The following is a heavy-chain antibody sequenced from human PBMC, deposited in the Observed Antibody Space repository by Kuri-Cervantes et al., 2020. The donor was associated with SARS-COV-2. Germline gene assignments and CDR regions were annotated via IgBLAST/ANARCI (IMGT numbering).Heavy chain of an antibody. Sequence: GGSLRLSCAASGFSFSSYAMTWVRQAPGKGLDWVSLIRGSGESTYYADSVKGRFTISRDNSKNTLYLQMNSLRAEDTAVYYCAKDSSYDFWSGLLDAQDYWGQGTLVTVSS. CDR1: GFSFSSYA. V-gene: IGHV3-23*01. D-gene: IGHD3-3*01. CDR2: IRGSGEST. J-gene: IGHJ4*02. CDR3: AKDSSYDFWSGLLDAQDY.